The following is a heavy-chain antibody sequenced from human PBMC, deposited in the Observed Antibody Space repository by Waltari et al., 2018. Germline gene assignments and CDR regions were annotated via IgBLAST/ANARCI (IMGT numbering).Heavy chain of an antibody. CDR3: AREGYWSGGSCYSSGMDV. CDR2: MNPNSGNT. Sequence: GASVKVSCKASGYTFTSYDINWVRQATGQGLEWMGWMNPNSGNTGYAQKFQGRVTITRNTSISTAYMELSSLRSEDTAVYYCAREGYWSGGSCYSSGMDVWGQGTTVTVSS. J-gene: IGHJ6*02. CDR1: GYTFTSYD. D-gene: IGHD2-15*01. V-gene: IGHV1-8*03.